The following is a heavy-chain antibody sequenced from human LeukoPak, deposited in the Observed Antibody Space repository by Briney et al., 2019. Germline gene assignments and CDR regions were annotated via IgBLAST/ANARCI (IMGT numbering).Heavy chain of an antibody. CDR3: AKGVYYYDSSAYYYTYYFDY. CDR2: ISGSGGTT. Sequence: GGSLRLSCAAPGFPFSSYAMSWVRQAPGKGLEWVSAISGSGGTTYFADSVKGRFTISRDNSKNTLYLQMNTLRAEDTAVYYCAKGVYYYDSSAYYYTYYFDYWGQGTLVTVSS. CDR1: GFPFSSYA. D-gene: IGHD3-22*01. V-gene: IGHV3-23*01. J-gene: IGHJ4*02.